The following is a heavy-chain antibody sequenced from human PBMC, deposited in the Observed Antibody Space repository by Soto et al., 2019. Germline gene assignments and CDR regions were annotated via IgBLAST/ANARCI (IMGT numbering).Heavy chain of an antibody. CDR2: ISAFNDHT. J-gene: IGHJ3*01. CDR3: ARGRGVVIPAGTPDAFDV. Sequence: ASVKVSCKASGYTFNKYGFNWVRQAPGQGLEWMGRISAFNDHTNLAQKFQGRLTLTTDASTNTAYMELQVLRSDDTAMYYCARGRGVVIPAGTPDAFDVWGQGTMVTVSS. D-gene: IGHD6-13*01. V-gene: IGHV1-18*01. CDR1: GYTFNKYG.